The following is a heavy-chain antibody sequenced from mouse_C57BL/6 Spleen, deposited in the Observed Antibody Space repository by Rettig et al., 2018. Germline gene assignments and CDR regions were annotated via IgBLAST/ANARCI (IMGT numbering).Heavy chain of an antibody. CDR2: IRNKANNHAT. D-gene: IGHD2-13*01. CDR3: TRTIYYGGGIFAY. V-gene: IGHV6-6*01. J-gene: IGHJ3*01. Sequence: WVAEIRNKANNHATYYAESVKGRFTISRDDSKSSVYLQMNSLRTEDTGIYYCTRTIYYGGGIFAYWGQGTLVTVSA.